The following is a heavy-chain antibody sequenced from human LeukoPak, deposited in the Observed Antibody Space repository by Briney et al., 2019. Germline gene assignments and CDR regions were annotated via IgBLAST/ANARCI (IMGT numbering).Heavy chain of an antibody. Sequence: ASVKVSCKTSGYTFTDNYIHWVRQAPGQGLEWMGWINPDSGGTKYAQKFQGRVTMTRDTSISTAYMELSRLRSDDTAVYYCARGSFLRTNWFDPWGQGTLVTVSS. V-gene: IGHV1-2*02. D-gene: IGHD2/OR15-2a*01. CDR1: GYTFTDNY. J-gene: IGHJ5*02. CDR3: ARGSFLRTNWFDP. CDR2: INPDSGGT.